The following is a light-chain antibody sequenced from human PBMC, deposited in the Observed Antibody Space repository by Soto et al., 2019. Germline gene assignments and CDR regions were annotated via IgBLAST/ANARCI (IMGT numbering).Light chain of an antibody. V-gene: IGLV1-40*01. CDR1: SSNIGTGYD. CDR3: QSYDSSLGGNYV. Sequence: QSVLTQPPSVSGAPGQTVTISCTGSSSNIGTGYDVHWYQQVPGTAPKLLIYGSTNRPSGVPDRFSGSKSGTSASLAITGLQAEDEADYYCQSYDSSLGGNYVFGTGTKVTVL. CDR2: GST. J-gene: IGLJ1*01.